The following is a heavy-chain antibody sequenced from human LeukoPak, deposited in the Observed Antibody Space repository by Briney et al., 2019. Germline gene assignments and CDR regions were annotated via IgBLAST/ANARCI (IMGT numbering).Heavy chain of an antibody. D-gene: IGHD3-16*01. CDR3: AKDGGYMDSRLGFDY. J-gene: IGHJ4*02. V-gene: IGHV3-23*01. CDR1: GFTFSSYA. Sequence: GGSPRLSCAASGFTFSSYAMSWVRQAPGKGLEWVSAISGSGGSTYYADSVKGRFTISRDNSKNTLYLQMNSLRAEDTAVYYCAKDGGYMDSRLGFDYWGQGTLVTVSS. CDR2: ISGSGGST.